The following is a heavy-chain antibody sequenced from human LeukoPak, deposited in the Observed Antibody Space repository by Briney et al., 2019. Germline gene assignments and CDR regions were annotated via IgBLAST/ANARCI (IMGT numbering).Heavy chain of an antibody. CDR1: GFTFSSYW. J-gene: IGHJ5*02. Sequence: GGSLRLSCAASGFTFSSYWMHWVRQAPGKGLVWVSRINTDGCSTSYADSVKGRFTISRDNAKNTLYLQMNSLRAEDTAVYYCASVPRFAPSKWFDPWGQGTLVTVSS. CDR3: ASVPRFAPSKWFDP. CDR2: INTDGCST. V-gene: IGHV3-74*01. D-gene: IGHD3-3*01.